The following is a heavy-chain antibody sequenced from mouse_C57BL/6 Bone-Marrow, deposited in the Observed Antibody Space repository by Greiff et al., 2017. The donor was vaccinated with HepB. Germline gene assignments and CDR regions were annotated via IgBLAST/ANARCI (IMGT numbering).Heavy chain of an antibody. V-gene: IGHV2-9-1*01. D-gene: IGHD1-1*01. CDR2: IWTGGGT. Sequence: VMLVESGPGLVAPSQSLSITCTVSGFSLTSYAISWVRQPPGKGLEWLGVIWTGGGTNYNSALKSRLIIRKDNSKSQVFLKMNSLQTDDTARYYCARKTCGSRDGLAMNNWGQGTTITV. CDR1: GFSLTSYA. CDR3: ARKTCGSRDGLAMNN. J-gene: IGHJ4*01.